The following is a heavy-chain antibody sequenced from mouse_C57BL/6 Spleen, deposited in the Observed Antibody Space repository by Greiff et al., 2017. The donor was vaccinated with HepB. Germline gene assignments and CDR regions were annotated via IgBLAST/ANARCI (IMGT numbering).Heavy chain of an antibody. CDR3: ARLDSSGYGFAY. D-gene: IGHD3-2*02. CDR2: IDPSDSYT. Sequence: VQLQQSGAELVKPGASVKLSCKASGYTFTSYWMQWVKQRPGQGLEWIGEIDPSDSYTNYNQKFKGKATLTVDTSSSTAYMQLSSLTSEDSAVYYCARLDSSGYGFAYWGQGTLVTVSA. CDR1: GYTFTSYW. V-gene: IGHV1-50*01. J-gene: IGHJ3*01.